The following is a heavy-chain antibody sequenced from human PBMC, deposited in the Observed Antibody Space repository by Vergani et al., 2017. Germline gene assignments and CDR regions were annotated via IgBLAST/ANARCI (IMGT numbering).Heavy chain of an antibody. J-gene: IGHJ5*02. D-gene: IGHD2-2*01. CDR2: INPSGGST. CDR3: ASDSRYCXSTSCYVGRDLFDP. V-gene: IGHV1-46*01. CDR1: GYTFTSYY. Sequence: QVQLVQSGAEVMKPGASVKVSCKASGYTFTSYYLHWVRKAPGQGLEWLGIINPSGGSTRYAQKFKGRVTMTRDTSTSAVYMELSSLRSEYTAVYYCASDSRYCXSTSCYVGRDLFDPWGQGTLVTVSS.